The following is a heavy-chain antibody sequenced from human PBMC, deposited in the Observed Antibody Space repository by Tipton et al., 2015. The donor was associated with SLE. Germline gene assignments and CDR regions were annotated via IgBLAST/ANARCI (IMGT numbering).Heavy chain of an antibody. CDR2: ISSSGSTI. Sequence: SLRLSCAASGFTFSDYYMSWIRQAPGKGLEWVSYISSSGSTIYYADSVKGRFTISRDNAKNSLYLQMNSLRAEDTAVYYCARDQMSSGAAAGYSYFDYWGQGTLVTVSS. J-gene: IGHJ4*02. CDR3: ARDQMSSGAAAGYSYFDY. CDR1: GFTFSDYY. V-gene: IGHV3-11*04. D-gene: IGHD6-13*01.